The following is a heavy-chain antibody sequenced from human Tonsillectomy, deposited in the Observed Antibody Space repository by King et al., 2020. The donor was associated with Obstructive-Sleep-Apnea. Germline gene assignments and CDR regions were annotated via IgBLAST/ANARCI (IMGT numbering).Heavy chain of an antibody. D-gene: IGHD3-22*01. J-gene: IGHJ4*02. CDR3: ARAYDHSGHQFDS. Sequence: QLQESGSGLVKPSQTLSLTCAVSGDSINSGGYSWSWIRQPPGKGLEWIGYIYPSGSTYYNPTLKSRVAISADRSKNQFSLQLISVTAADTAVYYCARAYDHSGHQFDSWGQGTLVTVSS. CDR2: IYPSGST. V-gene: IGHV4-30-2*01. CDR1: GDSINSGGYS.